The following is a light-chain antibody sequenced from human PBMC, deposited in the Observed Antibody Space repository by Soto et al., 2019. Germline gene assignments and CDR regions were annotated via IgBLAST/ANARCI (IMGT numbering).Light chain of an antibody. CDR2: RND. CDR1: SSNIGGNS. V-gene: IGLV1-47*01. CDR3: AAWDDSLSGFYV. Sequence: QSVLTQPPSASGAPGHRVTISCSGSSSNIGGNSVSWYQQLPGTAPKLLIYRNDQRPSGVPDRFSGSKSGTSASLAISGLRSEDEADYYCAAWDDSLSGFYVFGTG. J-gene: IGLJ1*01.